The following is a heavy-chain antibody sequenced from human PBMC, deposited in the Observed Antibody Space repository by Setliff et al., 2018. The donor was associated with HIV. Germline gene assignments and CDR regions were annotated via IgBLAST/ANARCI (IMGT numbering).Heavy chain of an antibody. CDR3: ASLTTDRFLEWLFVY. CDR2: IYYSGST. Sequence: SETLSLTCTVSGGSISSSSYYWGWIRQPLGKGLEWIGSIYYSGSTYYNPSLKTRVTISVDTSKNQFSLKLSSVTAADTAVYYCASLTTDRFLEWLFVYWGQGTLVTVSS. J-gene: IGHJ4*02. CDR1: GGSISSSSYY. V-gene: IGHV4-39*01. D-gene: IGHD3-3*01.